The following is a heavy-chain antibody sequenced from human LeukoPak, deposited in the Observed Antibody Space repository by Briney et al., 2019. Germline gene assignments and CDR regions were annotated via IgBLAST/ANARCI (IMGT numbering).Heavy chain of an antibody. CDR2: IYYSEST. D-gene: IGHD3-10*01. V-gene: IGHV4-31*03. CDR1: GGSISSGGYY. J-gene: IGHJ6*03. Sequence: PSETLSLTCTVSGGSISSGGYYWCRIRQHPGKGLEWIGYIYYSESTYYNPSLKSRVTISVDTSKNQFSLKLSSVTAADTAVYYCARGNMVRGVIITRYYYYYMDVWGKGTTVTVSS. CDR3: ARGNMVRGVIITRYYYYYMDV.